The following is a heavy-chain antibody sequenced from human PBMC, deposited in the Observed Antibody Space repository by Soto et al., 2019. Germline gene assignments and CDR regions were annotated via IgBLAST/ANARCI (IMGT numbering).Heavy chain of an antibody. CDR3: ARDLGRDPSWFFDL. V-gene: IGHV3-30-3*01. Sequence: QVQLVESGGGVVQPGRSLRLSCAPSGFTFSTHAIHWVRQAPGVGLEWVAVISYDGTDKYYAGSVKGRFTISRDNSKNVLYLQMNSLRPEDTAVYYCARDLGRDPSWFFDLWGRGTLVSVSS. CDR2: ISYDGTDK. D-gene: IGHD1-26*01. CDR1: GFTFSTHA. J-gene: IGHJ2*01.